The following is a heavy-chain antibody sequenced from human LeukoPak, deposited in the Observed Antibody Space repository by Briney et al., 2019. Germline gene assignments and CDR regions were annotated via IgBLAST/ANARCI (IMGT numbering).Heavy chain of an antibody. J-gene: IGHJ4*02. CDR2: ISAYNGKT. Sequence: ASVKVSCKPSGYTFTSYVISWVRQAAGQGLEWMGWISAYNGKTNYAQKPQGRVTMTTDTSTSTAYMELRSLRSDDTAVYYCARVSVAVAAPLFDYWGQGTLVTVSS. CDR3: ARVSVAVAAPLFDY. V-gene: IGHV1-18*01. CDR1: GYTFTSYV. D-gene: IGHD6-19*01.